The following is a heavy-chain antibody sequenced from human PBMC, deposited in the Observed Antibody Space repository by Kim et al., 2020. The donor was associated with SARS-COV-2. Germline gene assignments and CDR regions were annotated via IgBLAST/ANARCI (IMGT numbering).Heavy chain of an antibody. D-gene: IGHD6-13*01. V-gene: IGHV3-11*05. CDR2: ISSSGSYI. CDR1: GFTFSDYY. CDR3: ARVSSGSSSWYWFDA. Sequence: GGSLRLSCAASGFTFSDYYMTWIRQAPGKGLEWLSYISSSGSYIVYAESVKGRFSISRDNAKKSLYLQMNSLRAEDTAVYYCARVSSGSSSWYWFDAWG. J-gene: IGHJ5*01.